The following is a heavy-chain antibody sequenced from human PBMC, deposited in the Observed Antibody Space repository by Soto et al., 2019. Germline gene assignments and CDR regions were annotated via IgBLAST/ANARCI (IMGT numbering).Heavy chain of an antibody. J-gene: IGHJ6*02. Sequence: GGSLRLSCAASGFTFSSYSMNWVRQAPGKGLEWVSSISSSSSYIYYADSVKGRFTISRDNAKNSLYLQMNSLRAEDTAVYYCASSDSSYYYYYGMDVWGQGTTVTVSS. CDR1: GFTFSSYS. V-gene: IGHV3-21*01. CDR2: ISSSSSYI. D-gene: IGHD4-4*01. CDR3: ASSDSSYYYYYGMDV.